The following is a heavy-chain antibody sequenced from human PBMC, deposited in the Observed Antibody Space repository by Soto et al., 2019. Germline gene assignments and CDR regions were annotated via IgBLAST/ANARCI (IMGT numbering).Heavy chain of an antibody. CDR3: ARSQGSSTSLEIYYYYYSGMDV. CDR2: IIPISETT. J-gene: IGHJ6*02. D-gene: IGHD2-2*01. Sequence: QVQLVQSGAEVKKPGSSVKVSCKASGGTFSSYAISWVRQAPGQGLECMGGIIPISETTNYAQKFQGRVTITAEESKSTAYMELSSLRSEDTAVYYCARSQGSSTSLEIYYYYYSGMDVWGQGTTVTVSS. V-gene: IGHV1-69*01. CDR1: GGTFSSYA.